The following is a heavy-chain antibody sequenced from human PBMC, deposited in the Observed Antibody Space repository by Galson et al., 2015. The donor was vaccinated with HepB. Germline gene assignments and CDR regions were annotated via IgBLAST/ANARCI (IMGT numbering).Heavy chain of an antibody. V-gene: IGHV1-69*13. Sequence: SVKVSCKASGGTFSSYAISWVRQAPGQGLEWMGGMIPIFGTANYAQKFQGRVTITADESTSTAYMELSSLRSEDTAVYYCARDPPYCSGGSCSDAFDIWGQRTMVTDSS. J-gene: IGHJ3*02. D-gene: IGHD2-15*01. CDR1: GGTFSSYA. CDR3: ARDPPYCSGGSCSDAFDI. CDR2: MIPIFGTA.